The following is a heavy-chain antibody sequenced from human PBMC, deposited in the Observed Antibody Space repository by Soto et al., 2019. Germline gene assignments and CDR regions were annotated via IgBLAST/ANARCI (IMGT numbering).Heavy chain of an antibody. J-gene: IGHJ6*02. V-gene: IGHV1-8*01. Sequence: ASVKVSCKASGYTFTSYDINWVRQATGQGLEWMGWMNPNSGNTGYAQKFQGRVTMTRNTSISTAYMELSSLRSEDTAVYYCAREDYYDSSGYYYCYYGMDVWGQGTTVTVSS. CDR2: MNPNSGNT. CDR1: GYTFTSYD. CDR3: AREDYYDSSGYYYCYYGMDV. D-gene: IGHD3-22*01.